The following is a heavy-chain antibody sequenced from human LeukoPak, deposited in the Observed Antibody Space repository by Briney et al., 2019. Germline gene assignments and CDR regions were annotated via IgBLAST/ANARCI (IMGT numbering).Heavy chain of an antibody. CDR1: GYSISSGYY. D-gene: IGHD2-8*01. CDR2: IYHSGST. Sequence: SETLSLTCTVSGYSISSGYYWGWIRQPPGKGLEWIGSIYHSGSTYYNPSLKSRVTISVDTSKNQFSLKLSSVTAADTAVYYCASLGAPLRPLSNQRYCTNGVCPYLHYYYYYMDVWGKGTTVTVSS. J-gene: IGHJ6*03. CDR3: ASLGAPLRPLSNQRYCTNGVCPYLHYYYYYMDV. V-gene: IGHV4-38-2*02.